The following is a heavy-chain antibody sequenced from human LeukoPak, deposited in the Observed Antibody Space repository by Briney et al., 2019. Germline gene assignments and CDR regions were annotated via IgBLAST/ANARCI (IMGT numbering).Heavy chain of an antibody. V-gene: IGHV1-46*01. CDR3: ARDVLGGPRLFPTPVDY. CDR1: GYTFTSYY. J-gene: IGHJ4*02. Sequence: ASVKVSCKASGYTFTSYYMHWVRQAPGQGLEWMGIINPSGGSTSYAQKFQGRVTMTRDTSTSTVYMELNSLRAEDTAVYYCARDVLGGPRLFPTPVDYWGQGTLVTVSS. D-gene: IGHD3-16*01. CDR2: INPSGGST.